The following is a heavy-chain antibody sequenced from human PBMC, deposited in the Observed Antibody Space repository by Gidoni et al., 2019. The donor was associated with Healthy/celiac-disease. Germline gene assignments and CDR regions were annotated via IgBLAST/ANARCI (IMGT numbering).Heavy chain of an antibody. CDR2: ISGSGGST. CDR1: GFTFSSYA. V-gene: IGHV3-23*01. J-gene: IGHJ3*02. D-gene: IGHD5-12*01. Sequence: GVWAEPGGSLRLSCAASGFTFSSYAMSWVRQAPGKGLEWVSAISGSGGSTYYADSVKGRFTISRDNSKNTLYLQMNSLRAEDTAVYYCAKWRLRFRWAFDIWGQGTMVTVSS. CDR3: AKWRLRFRWAFDI.